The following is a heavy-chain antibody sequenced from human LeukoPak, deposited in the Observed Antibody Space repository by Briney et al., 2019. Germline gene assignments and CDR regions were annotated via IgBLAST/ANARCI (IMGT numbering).Heavy chain of an antibody. Sequence: SETLSLTCTVSGDSVSNGNYYWSWLRQPPGKALEWIGYIYYTGKTYYNPSLEGRVTILVDTSRNHFSVKLSSVTAADTAVYYCARHRSGYYDSSGYPYYFDYWGQGTLVTVSS. CDR3: ARHRSGYYDSSGYPYYFDY. J-gene: IGHJ4*02. CDR2: IYYTGKT. CDR1: GDSVSNGNYY. V-gene: IGHV4-61*03. D-gene: IGHD3-22*01.